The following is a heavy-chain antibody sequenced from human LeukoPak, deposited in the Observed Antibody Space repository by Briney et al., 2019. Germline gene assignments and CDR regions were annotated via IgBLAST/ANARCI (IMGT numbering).Heavy chain of an antibody. V-gene: IGHV3-30*18. Sequence: PGGSLRLSCAASGFTFSSYGMHWVRQAPGKGLEWVAVISYDGSDKYSADSVKGRFTISRDNSKNKLYLQMNSLRAEDTAVYYCAKNAHYQGYSYGGIDYWGQGTLVTVSS. CDR2: ISYDGSDK. CDR1: GFTFSSYG. D-gene: IGHD5-18*01. CDR3: AKNAHYQGYSYGGIDY. J-gene: IGHJ4*02.